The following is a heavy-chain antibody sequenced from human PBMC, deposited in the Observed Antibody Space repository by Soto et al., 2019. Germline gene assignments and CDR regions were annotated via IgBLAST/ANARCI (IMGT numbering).Heavy chain of an antibody. J-gene: IGHJ4*02. CDR3: ARRNRGDFDY. V-gene: IGHV1-69*02. CDR2: IIPILGIA. CDR1: GGTFSSYT. Sequence: QVQLVQSGAEVKKPGSSVKVSCKASGGTFSSYTISWVRQAPGQGLEWMGRIIPILGIANYAQKFQGRVTITADKSTSTAYMEMSSLRAEDTAVYYCARRNRGDFDYWGQGTLVTVSS. D-gene: IGHD3-10*01.